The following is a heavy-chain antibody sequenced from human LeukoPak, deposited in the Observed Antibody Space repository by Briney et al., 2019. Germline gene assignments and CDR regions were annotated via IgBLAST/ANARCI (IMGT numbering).Heavy chain of an antibody. V-gene: IGHV3-21*01. CDR3: VRASYSSTWYLDS. CDR1: GFTLSRHS. J-gene: IGHJ4*02. CDR2: ISTNSDYI. D-gene: IGHD6-13*01. Sequence: GASLRLSCEVSGFTLSRHSMNWVRQPPGKGLEWVSAISTNSDYIYYGDSVRGRFTVSRDNAKNSLYLQMNSLRVEDTALYYCVRASYSSTWYLDSWGQGTLVTVSS.